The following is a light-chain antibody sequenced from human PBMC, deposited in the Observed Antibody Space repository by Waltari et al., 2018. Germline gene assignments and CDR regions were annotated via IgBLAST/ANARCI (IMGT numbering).Light chain of an antibody. J-gene: IGKJ2*01. CDR2: GAS. Sequence: EIVLTQSPGTLSLSPGERATLSCRASQSVNSSYLAWYQQKPGQAPRLLIYGASSRVTGIPDRCSGGGSATDFPLTISRQENEVVAVYCSQRYGSSSVTFGQGTKLEIK. CDR1: QSVNSSY. CDR3: QRYGSSSVT. V-gene: IGKV3-20*01.